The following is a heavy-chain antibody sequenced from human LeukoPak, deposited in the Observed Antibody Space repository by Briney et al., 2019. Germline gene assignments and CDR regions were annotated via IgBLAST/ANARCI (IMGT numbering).Heavy chain of an antibody. V-gene: IGHV3-30-3*01. D-gene: IGHD2-2*01. CDR3: ARENCSRTSCYLAGWLDP. Sequence: GGSLRLSRAASGLTLSSYAMHSVRQAPGKGLQWVAVISYDGSNKYYADSVKGRFTISRDNSKNTLYQQMNSLRAEDKAMFYCARENCSRTSCYLAGWLDPWGQGTLVTVSS. CDR2: ISYDGSNK. J-gene: IGHJ5*02. CDR1: GLTLSSYA.